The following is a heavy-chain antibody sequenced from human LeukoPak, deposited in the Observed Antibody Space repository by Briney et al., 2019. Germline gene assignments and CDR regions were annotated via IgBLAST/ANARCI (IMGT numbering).Heavy chain of an antibody. V-gene: IGHV3-23*01. CDR1: GFTFSSYA. CDR2: FSETNSGT. D-gene: IGHD2/OR15-2a*01. J-gene: IGHJ4*02. Sequence: GGSLRLSYAASGFTFSSYAMSWVRQAPGKGLEWVSGFSETNSGTYYADSVKGRFTISRDNSRNTLYLQMKSLGAEDTAEYFCAKVVRTGNSMFDFWGQGTLVTVSS. CDR3: AKVVRTGNSMFDF.